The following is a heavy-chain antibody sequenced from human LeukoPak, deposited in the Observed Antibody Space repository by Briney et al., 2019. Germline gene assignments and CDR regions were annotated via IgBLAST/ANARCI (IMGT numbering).Heavy chain of an antibody. CDR1: GFTFSSYG. CDR2: ISYDGGNK. V-gene: IGHV3-30*18. D-gene: IGHD6-19*01. J-gene: IGHJ6*02. CDR3: AKAVRGSDWYYGMDV. Sequence: PGGSLRLSCAASGFTFSSYGMHWVHQAPGKGLEGVAVISYDGGNKYYADSVKGRFTISRDNSKNTLYLQMNSLRAEDTAVYYCAKAVRGSDWYYGMDVWGQGTTVTVSS.